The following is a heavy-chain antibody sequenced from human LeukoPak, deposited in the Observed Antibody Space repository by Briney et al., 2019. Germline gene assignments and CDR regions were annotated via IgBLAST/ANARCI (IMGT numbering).Heavy chain of an antibody. D-gene: IGHD2-15*01. Sequence: PSETLSLTCTVSGGSISSGDYYWSWIRQPPGKGLEWIGYIHYSGRPYYNPSLKSRVTISVDTSKNQFSLKLSSVTAADTAVYYCARDQGYCSGGSCFYYWGQGTLVTVSS. J-gene: IGHJ4*02. CDR3: ARDQGYCSGGSCFYY. V-gene: IGHV4-30-4*08. CDR1: GGSISSGDYY. CDR2: IHYSGRP.